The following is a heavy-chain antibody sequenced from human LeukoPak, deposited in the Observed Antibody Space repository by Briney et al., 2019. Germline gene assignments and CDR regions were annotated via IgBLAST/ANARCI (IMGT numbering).Heavy chain of an antibody. V-gene: IGHV3-23*01. Sequence: PGGSLRLSCAASGFTFSNYAMTWVRQAPGKGLEWVSGISGRGTITYYADSVKGRFTISRDNSKNTLYLQMNSLRADDTALYYCVKGSGYGQPGNPYYFDYWGRGTLVTVSS. CDR3: VKGSGYGQPGNPYYFDY. D-gene: IGHD5-12*01. CDR1: GFTFSNYA. J-gene: IGHJ4*02. CDR2: ISGRGTIT.